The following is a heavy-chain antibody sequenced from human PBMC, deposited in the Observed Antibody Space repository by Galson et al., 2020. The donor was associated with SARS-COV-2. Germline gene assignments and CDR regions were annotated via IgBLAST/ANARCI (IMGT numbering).Heavy chain of an antibody. CDR2: FDPEDGET. CDR1: GYTLTELS. CDR3: ASYWAVLRFLEWTF. D-gene: IGHD3-3*01. J-gene: IGHJ4*02. Sequence: ASVKVSCKVSGYTLTELSMHWVRQAPGKGLEWMGGFDPEDGETIYAQKFQGRVTMTEDTSTDTAYMELSSLRSEDTAVHYCASYWAVLRFLEWTFWGQGTLVTVSS. V-gene: IGHV1-24*01.